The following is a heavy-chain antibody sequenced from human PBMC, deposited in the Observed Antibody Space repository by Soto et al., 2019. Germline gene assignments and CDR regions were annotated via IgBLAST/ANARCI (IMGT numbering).Heavy chain of an antibody. CDR1: GYTFTSYG. CDR3: ARVPGPFGELLYGQSMAV. Sequence: QVQLVQSGAEVKKPGASVKVSCKASGYTFTSYGINWVRQAPGQGLAWMGWISAYNGHTNYAQKFQGRVTMTTDTAMSTAYMELRSLRADDTAVYCCARVPGPFGELLYGQSMAVWGQGTTVTVSS. J-gene: IGHJ6*02. V-gene: IGHV1-18*01. D-gene: IGHD3-10*01. CDR2: ISAYNGHT.